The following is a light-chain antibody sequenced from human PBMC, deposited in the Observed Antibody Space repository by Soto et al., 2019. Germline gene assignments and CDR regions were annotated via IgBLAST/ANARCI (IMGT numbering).Light chain of an antibody. CDR3: QQSLSTLLT. J-gene: IGKJ4*01. CDR2: GAS. V-gene: IGKV1-39*01. CDR1: QSISGY. Sequence: DIQMTQSPSSLSASVGDRVTITCRASQSISGYLNWYQQKPGKAPKVLISGASTLHNGVPSRFSGRGSGTDFTLTISSLQPEDVATYYCQQSLSTLLTFCGGTKVEIK.